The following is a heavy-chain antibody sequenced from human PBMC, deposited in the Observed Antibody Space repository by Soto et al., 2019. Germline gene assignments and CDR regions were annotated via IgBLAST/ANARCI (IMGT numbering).Heavy chain of an antibody. V-gene: IGHV4-59*11. CDR1: GGSISSHY. J-gene: IGHJ6*02. CDR2: IYYSGST. D-gene: IGHD3-10*01. CDR3: ARVGDGSGSYYLDYYYYGMDV. Sequence: SETLSLTCTVSGGSISSHYWSWIRQPPGKGLEWIGYIYYSGSTNYNPSLKSRVTISVDTSKNQFSLKLSSVTAADTAVYYCARVGDGSGSYYLDYYYYGMDVWGQGTTVTVS.